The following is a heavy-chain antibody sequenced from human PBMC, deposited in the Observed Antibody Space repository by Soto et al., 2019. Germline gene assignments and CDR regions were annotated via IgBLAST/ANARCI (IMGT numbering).Heavy chain of an antibody. J-gene: IGHJ5*02. CDR3: AKDLPGESLPTCFDP. D-gene: IGHD3-16*01. CDR1: GFTFSSYA. CDR2: ISGSGTST. V-gene: IGHV3-23*01. Sequence: GGSLRLSCAASGFTFSSYAMIWVRQGPGKGLEWISAISGSGTSTYYVDSVKGRFTISRDNSKNTLYLQMNSLRAEDTAVYYCAKDLPGESLPTCFDPWGQGTLVTVS.